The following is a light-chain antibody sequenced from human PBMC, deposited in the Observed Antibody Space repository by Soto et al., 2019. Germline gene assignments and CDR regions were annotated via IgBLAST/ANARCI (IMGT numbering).Light chain of an antibody. CDR2: EVS. CDR1: SSDVGSYNR. CDR3: SSYTSSSTLV. Sequence: QSVLTQPPSVSGSPGQSVTISCTGTSSDVGSYNRVSWYQQPPGTAPKLMIYEVSNRPSGVPDRFSGSKSGNTASLTISGLKAEEEADYYRSSYTSSSTLVFGGGTKLTVL. J-gene: IGLJ2*01. V-gene: IGLV2-18*02.